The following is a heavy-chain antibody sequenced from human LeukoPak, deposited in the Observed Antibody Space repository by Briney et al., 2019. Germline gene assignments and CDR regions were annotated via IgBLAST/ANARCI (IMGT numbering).Heavy chain of an antibody. Sequence: ASVKVSCKASGYTFTGYYMHWVRQAPGQGLEWMGWINPNSGGTNYAQKFQGRVTMTRDTSISTAYMELSRLRSDDTAVYYCARDGIVATIFLDYWGQGTLVTVSS. D-gene: IGHD5-12*01. CDR2: INPNSGGT. V-gene: IGHV1-2*02. CDR1: GYTFTGYY. CDR3: ARDGIVATIFLDY. J-gene: IGHJ4*02.